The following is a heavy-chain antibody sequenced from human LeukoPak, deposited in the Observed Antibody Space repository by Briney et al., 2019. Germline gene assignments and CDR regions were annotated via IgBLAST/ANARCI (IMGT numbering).Heavy chain of an antibody. J-gene: IGHJ4*02. D-gene: IGHD3-22*01. Sequence: GGSLRLSCAASGFTFSSYGMHWVRQAPGKGLEWVAVIWYDGSNKYYADSVKGRFTISRDNSKNTLYLQMNSLRAEDTAVYYCAKDQGAWITMIVVVITNFDYWGQGTLVTVSS. CDR2: IWYDGSNK. CDR1: GFTFSSYG. V-gene: IGHV3-30*02. CDR3: AKDQGAWITMIVVVITNFDY.